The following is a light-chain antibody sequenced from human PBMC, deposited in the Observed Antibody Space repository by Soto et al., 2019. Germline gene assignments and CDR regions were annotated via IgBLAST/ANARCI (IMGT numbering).Light chain of an antibody. J-gene: IGKJ2*01. CDR1: QSVRSY. CDR3: QHRYNWPYT. Sequence: EIVVTQSPATLSLSPGERATLSCRASQSVRSYLAWYQLKPGQAPRLLIYDASNRATGIPARFSGSGSGTDFTLIISSLEPEDFAVYYCQHRYNWPYTVGQGTKLEIK. V-gene: IGKV3-11*01. CDR2: DAS.